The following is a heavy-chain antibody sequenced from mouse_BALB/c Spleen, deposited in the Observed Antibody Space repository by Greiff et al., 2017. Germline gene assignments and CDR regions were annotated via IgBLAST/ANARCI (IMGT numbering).Heavy chain of an antibody. CDR3: ARGRDYDGTLFAY. Sequence: EVQLVESGGGLVKPGGSLKLSCAASGFTFSSYAMSWVRQTPEKRLEWVASISSGGSTYYPDSVKGRFTISRDNARNILYLQMSSLRSEDTAMYYCARGRDYDGTLFAYWGQGTLVTVSA. CDR2: ISSGGST. V-gene: IGHV5-6-5*01. J-gene: IGHJ3*01. CDR1: GFTFSSYA. D-gene: IGHD2-4*01.